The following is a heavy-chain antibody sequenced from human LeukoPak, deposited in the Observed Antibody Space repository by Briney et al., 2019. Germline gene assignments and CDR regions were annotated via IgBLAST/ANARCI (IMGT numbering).Heavy chain of an antibody. D-gene: IGHD3-22*01. CDR3: AKEYASDLYDSGV. V-gene: IGHV3-23*01. CDR2: ISGSGGKT. J-gene: IGHJ4*02. Sequence: GGSLRLPCAPSGFTFSSYAMNWVRQAPGKGLEWVSSISGSGGKTSYADSVKGRFTISRDNSKNTLYVQMNSLRAEDTAVYYCAKEYASDLYDSGVWGQGTLVTVSS. CDR1: GFTFSSYA.